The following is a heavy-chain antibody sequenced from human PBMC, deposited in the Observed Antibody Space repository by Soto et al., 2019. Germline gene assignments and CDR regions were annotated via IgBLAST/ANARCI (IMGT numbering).Heavy chain of an antibody. V-gene: IGHV1-18*03. J-gene: IGHJ4*02. Sequence: QVHLVQSGAEVKKPGASVKVSCKASGYTFTSYGITWVRQAPGHGLEWMGWISAPNANTDYAQKLQGRVIVTRDTSTSTAYMELRSLISEDMDVYYCTRGRYGEYWGQGALITVSS. CDR1: GYTFTSYG. CDR3: TRGRYGEY. D-gene: IGHD3-10*01. CDR2: ISAPNANT.